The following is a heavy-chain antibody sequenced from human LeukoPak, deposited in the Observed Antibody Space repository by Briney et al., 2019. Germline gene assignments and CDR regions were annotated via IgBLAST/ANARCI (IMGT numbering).Heavy chain of an antibody. J-gene: IGHJ4*02. CDR2: IYTSGRT. Sequence: SETLSLTCTVSGGSISSYYWNWIRQPAGKGLEWIGHIYTSGRTNYNSSLKSRVTMSVDTSKNQFSVKLNSVIAADTAMYYCARGVYLGNGYYFDYWGQGTLVTVSS. CDR3: ARGVYLGNGYYFDY. D-gene: IGHD2-8*01. CDR1: GGSISSYY. V-gene: IGHV4-4*07.